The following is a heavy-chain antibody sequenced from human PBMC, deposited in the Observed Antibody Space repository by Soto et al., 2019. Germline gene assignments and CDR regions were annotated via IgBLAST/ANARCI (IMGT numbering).Heavy chain of an antibody. D-gene: IGHD3-10*01. CDR2: VSTSIRST. J-gene: IGHJ3*02. V-gene: IGHV1-18*04. Sequence: QGKLVQSGPEVKKPGASVKVSCTASGYSFSGYDITWVRQAPGQGLEWLGRVSTSIRSTMSAEKLKGRLTMTTDTSTTTVYMEMSGLTSDDTAVYYCARDSGAALYGEDALDIWGQGTMVSVSA. CDR1: GYSFSGYD. CDR3: ARDSGAALYGEDALDI.